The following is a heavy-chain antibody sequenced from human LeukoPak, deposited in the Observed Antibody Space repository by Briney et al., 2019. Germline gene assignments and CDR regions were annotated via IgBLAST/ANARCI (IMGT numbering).Heavy chain of an antibody. CDR2: IKQDGSEK. CDR1: GFTFSSYW. Sequence: GGSLRLSCAASGFTFSSYWMSWVRQAPGKGLEWVANIKQDGSEKYYVDSVKGRFTISRDNAKNSLYLQMNSLRAEDTAVYYCARLIAVAGGPGDLDYWGQGTLVTASS. D-gene: IGHD6-19*01. CDR3: ARLIAVAGGPGDLDY. V-gene: IGHV3-7*01. J-gene: IGHJ4*02.